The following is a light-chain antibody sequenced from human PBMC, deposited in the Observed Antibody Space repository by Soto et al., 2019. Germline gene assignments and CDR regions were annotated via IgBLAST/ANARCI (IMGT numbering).Light chain of an antibody. Sequence: QPVLTQSPSASASLGASVKLTCTLSSGHSSYAIAWHQQQPEKGPRYLMNLSSDGSHSKGDGSPDRFSGSSSGAERYLTISSLQSEDEADYYCQNWDTGGRVVFGGGTKLTVL. J-gene: IGLJ2*01. V-gene: IGLV4-69*01. CDR2: LSSDGSH. CDR1: SGHSSYA. CDR3: QNWDTGGRVV.